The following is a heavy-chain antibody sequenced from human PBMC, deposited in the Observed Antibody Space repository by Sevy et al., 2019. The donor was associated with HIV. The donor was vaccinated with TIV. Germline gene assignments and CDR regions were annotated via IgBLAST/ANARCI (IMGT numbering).Heavy chain of an antibody. J-gene: IGHJ4*02. CDR1: GFIFSNYT. Sequence: GGSLRLSCAASGFIFSNYTMSWVRQAPGKGLEWVSVISGSGGRTHYADSVKGQLTISRENSKNTLYLQMNILRAEDTAVYYCAKRFPKGTYFDIWGQGTLVTVSS. CDR3: AKRFPKGTYFDI. V-gene: IGHV3-23*01. CDR2: ISGSGGRT. D-gene: IGHD3-9*01.